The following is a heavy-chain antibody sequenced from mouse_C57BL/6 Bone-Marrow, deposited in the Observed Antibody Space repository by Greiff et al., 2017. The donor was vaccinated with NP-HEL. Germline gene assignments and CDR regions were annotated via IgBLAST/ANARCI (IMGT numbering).Heavy chain of an antibody. CDR2: IHPNSGST. V-gene: IGHV1-64*01. Sequence: QVQLQQPGAELVKPGASVKLSCKASGYTFTSYWMHWVKQRPGQGLEWIGMIHPNSGSTNYNEKFKSKATLTVDKSSSTAYMPLSSLTSEDSAVYYCAKPIISAAVAFDYWGKGTTLTVSS. CDR3: AKPIISAAVAFDY. J-gene: IGHJ2*01. CDR1: GYTFTSYW. D-gene: IGHD1-1*01.